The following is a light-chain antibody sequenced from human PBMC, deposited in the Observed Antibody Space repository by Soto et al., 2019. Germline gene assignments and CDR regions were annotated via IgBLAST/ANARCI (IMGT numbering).Light chain of an antibody. V-gene: IGLV2-14*03. J-gene: IGLJ1*01. CDR2: DVS. CDR3: SSYTSSSTYV. Sequence: QSALTQPASVSGSPGQSITISCTGTSSDVGGYNHVSWYQHHPGKAPKVIIYDVSNRPSGVSNRFSGSKSGNTASLTFSGLQAEDEADHYCSSYTSSSTYVFGTGTKVTVL. CDR1: SSDVGGYNH.